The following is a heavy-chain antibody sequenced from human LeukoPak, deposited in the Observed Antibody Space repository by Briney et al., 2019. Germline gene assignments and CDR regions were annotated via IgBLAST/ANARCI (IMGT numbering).Heavy chain of an antibody. CDR1: GFTFRAYD. CDR2: ISGDGGFV. V-gene: IGHV3-21*01. J-gene: IGHJ6*04. D-gene: IGHD6-6*01. CDR3: ARDDTSTARASGMDV. Sequence: SGGSLRLSCAASGFTFRAYDMNWVRQAPGKGLEWVSYISGDGGFVYYADSVKGRLTISRDNANNSLYLQMEGLRGEDTAVYYCARDDTSTARASGMDVWGIGTTVTVSS.